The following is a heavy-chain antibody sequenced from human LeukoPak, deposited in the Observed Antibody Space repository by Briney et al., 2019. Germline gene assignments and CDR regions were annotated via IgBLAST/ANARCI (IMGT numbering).Heavy chain of an antibody. CDR3: ARGAALGDAFDI. Sequence: SQTLSLTFVISGDSVSSNSGAWNWIRQSPSRGLEWLERTYYRSKWYNDYAVSVKSRIAINPDTSKNHCSLQLNSVTPEDTAVYYCARGAALGDAFDIWGQGTMVTVSS. J-gene: IGHJ3*02. CDR1: GDSVSSNSGA. V-gene: IGHV6-1*01. CDR2: TYYRSKWYN. D-gene: IGHD5-18*01.